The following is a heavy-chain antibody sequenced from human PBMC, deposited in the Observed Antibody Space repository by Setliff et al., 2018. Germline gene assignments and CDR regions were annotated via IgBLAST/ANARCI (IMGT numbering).Heavy chain of an antibody. D-gene: IGHD3-9*01. V-gene: IGHV4-59*01. CDR3: ARRGADYDILTGDDY. CDR2: IYYSGST. J-gene: IGHJ4*02. Sequence: SETLSLTCTVSGGSISSYYWSWIRQPPGKGLEWIGYIYYSGSTNYNPSLKSRVTISVDTSKNQFSLKLSSVTAADTAVYYCARRGADYDILTGDDYWGQGTLVTVSS. CDR1: GGSISSYY.